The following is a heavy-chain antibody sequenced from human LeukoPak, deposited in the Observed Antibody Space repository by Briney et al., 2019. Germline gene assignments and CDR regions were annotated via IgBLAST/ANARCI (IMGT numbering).Heavy chain of an antibody. V-gene: IGHV1-2*02. CDR3: ARGVTKDFQH. D-gene: IGHD4-17*01. CDR2: INPNSGGT. J-gene: IGHJ1*01. Sequence: ASVKVSCKASGYTFTTYYMHWVRQAPGQGLEWMGWINPNSGGTNYAQKFEVRVTMTRDTSINTAYMELSRLVSDDTAVYYCARGVTKDFQHWGQGTLVTVSS. CDR1: GYTFTTYY.